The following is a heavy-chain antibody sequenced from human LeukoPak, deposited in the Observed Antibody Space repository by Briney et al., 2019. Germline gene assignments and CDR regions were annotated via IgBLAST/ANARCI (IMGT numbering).Heavy chain of an antibody. CDR1: GCSISSYY. CDR3: ARHGTSTGGYKH. CDR2: IYYSGST. D-gene: IGHD6-19*01. J-gene: IGHJ1*01. Sequence: SETLPQTFTFSGCSISSYYWSWIRQPPGKGLDWIGYIYYSGSTYYNPSLKSRGTISVVTSKNQFSLKLSSVTAADTAVYYCARHGTSTGGYKHWGQGTLVTVSS. V-gene: IGHV4-59*08.